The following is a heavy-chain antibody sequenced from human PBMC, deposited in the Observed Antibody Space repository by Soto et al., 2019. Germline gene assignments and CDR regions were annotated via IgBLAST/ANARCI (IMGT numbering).Heavy chain of an antibody. V-gene: IGHV4-39*01. Sequence: PSETLALPYSVSWGTSSSISCCRGWIGQPPGKGLETIGRIYYSGSTYDNQSLKRRATISVETSKIQVSVNVRSVTAADTGVYYCARQAQATIIDYWGQGTLVTVSS. J-gene: IGHJ4*02. CDR2: IYYSGST. CDR3: ARQAQATIIDY. D-gene: IGHD5-12*01. CDR1: WGTSSSISCC.